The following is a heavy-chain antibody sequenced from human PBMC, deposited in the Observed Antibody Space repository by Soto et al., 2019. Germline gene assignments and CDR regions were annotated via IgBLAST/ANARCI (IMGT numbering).Heavy chain of an antibody. J-gene: IGHJ4*02. CDR2: IIPMYGTT. D-gene: IGHD1-1*01. CDR1: GGTFRSYV. V-gene: IGHV1-69*12. Sequence: QVQLVQSGAEVKKPGSSVKVSCKASGGTFRSYVTSWVRQAPGQGLEWLGGIIPMYGTTYYAQTFQGRVTISADESTSTAFMELSSLRSEGTAVYYCARIGTLDWIDDYWGQGTLVTVSS. CDR3: ARIGTLDWIDDY.